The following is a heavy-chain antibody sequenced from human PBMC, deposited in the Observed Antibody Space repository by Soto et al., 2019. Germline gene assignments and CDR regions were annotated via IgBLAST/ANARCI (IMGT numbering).Heavy chain of an antibody. CDR2: IWYDGSNK. D-gene: IGHD4-17*01. J-gene: IGHJ3*02. V-gene: IGHV3-33*01. CDR1: GFTFSSYG. CDR3: ARSKLAGDYVSAFDI. Sequence: GGSLRLSCAASGFTFSSYGMHWVRQAPGKGLEWVAVIWYDGSNKYYADSVKGRFTISRDNSKNTLYLQMNSLRAEDTAVYYCARSKLAGDYVSAFDIWGQGTMVTVSS.